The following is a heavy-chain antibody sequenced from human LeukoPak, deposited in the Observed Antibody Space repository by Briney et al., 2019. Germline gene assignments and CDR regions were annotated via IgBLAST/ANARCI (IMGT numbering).Heavy chain of an antibody. V-gene: IGHV5-51*01. CDR1: GYSFTSYW. D-gene: IGHD1-26*01. CDR3: ARQYSGSYYYYYYMDV. Sequence: GESLKISCKGSGYSFTSYWIGWVRQMPGKGLEWMGIIYPGDSDTRYSPSLQGQVTISADKSISTAYLQWSSLKASDTAMYYCARQYSGSYYYYYYMDVWGKGTTVTVSS. CDR2: IYPGDSDT. J-gene: IGHJ6*03.